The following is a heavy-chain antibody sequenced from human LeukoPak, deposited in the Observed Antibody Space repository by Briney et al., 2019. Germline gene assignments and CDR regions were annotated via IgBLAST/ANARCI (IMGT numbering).Heavy chain of an antibody. CDR2: ISPTDSDT. CDR3: ARQDYSYYVMDV. Sequence: GESLKISCKGSGYSFSNYWIAWVRQMPAKGLEWMGIISPTDSDTRYSPSFQGQVTISADTPFSAAYLQWSSLQASDTAIYYCARQDYSYYVMDVWGQGTTVTVSS. CDR1: GYSFSNYW. J-gene: IGHJ6*02. V-gene: IGHV5-51*01.